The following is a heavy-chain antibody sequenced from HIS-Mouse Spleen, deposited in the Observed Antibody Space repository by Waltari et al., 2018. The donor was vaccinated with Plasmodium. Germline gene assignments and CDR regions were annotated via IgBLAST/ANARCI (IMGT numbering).Heavy chain of an antibody. Sequence: QVQLQQWGAGLLKPSETLSLTCAVYGGSFSGYYWSWIRQPPGKGLEWIGEINHSGSTNYHPSLKSRVTISVDTSKNQFSLKLSSVTAADTAVYYCASDSNWGPYWYFDLWGRGTLVTVSS. CDR3: ASDSNWGPYWYFDL. V-gene: IGHV4-34*01. J-gene: IGHJ2*01. D-gene: IGHD7-27*01. CDR2: INHSGST. CDR1: GGSFSGYY.